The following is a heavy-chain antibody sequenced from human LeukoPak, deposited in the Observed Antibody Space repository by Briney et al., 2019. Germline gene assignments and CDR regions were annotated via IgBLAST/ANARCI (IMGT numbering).Heavy chain of an antibody. V-gene: IGHV4-59*01. Sequence: SETLSLTCTVSGGSISSYYWSWIRQPPGKGLEWIGYIYYSGSTNYNPSLKSRVTISVDTSKNQFSLKLSSVTAADTAVYYCARDLGGPVIASRGPFDYWGQGTLVTVSS. D-gene: IGHD3-10*01. CDR3: ARDLGGPVIASRGPFDY. J-gene: IGHJ4*02. CDR1: GGSISSYY. CDR2: IYYSGST.